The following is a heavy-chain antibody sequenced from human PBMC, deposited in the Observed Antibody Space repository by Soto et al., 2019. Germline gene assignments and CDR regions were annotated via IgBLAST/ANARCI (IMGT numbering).Heavy chain of an antibody. D-gene: IGHD3-3*01. V-gene: IGHV4-61*08. CDR1: GCSISSGGYY. CDR2: IYYSGST. CDR3: ASQYYDFWSGYYWTGYYYYGMDV. J-gene: IGHJ6*02. Sequence: SETLSLTCTFSGCSISSGGYYLSWIRQHPGKGLEWIGYIYYSGSTNYNPSLKSRVTISVDTSKNQFSLKLSSVTAADTAVYYCASQYYDFWSGYYWTGYYYYGMDVWGQGTTVTVSS.